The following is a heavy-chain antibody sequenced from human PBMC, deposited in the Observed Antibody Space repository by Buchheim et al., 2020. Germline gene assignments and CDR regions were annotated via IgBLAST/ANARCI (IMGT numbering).Heavy chain of an antibody. V-gene: IGHV1-69*01. CDR2: IIPNFGTP. Sequence: QVQLVQSGAEVKKPGSSVKVSRKASGGTISSYAISWVRQAPGQGLECMGGIIPNFGTPNYAQKFQGRATITADESTSTAYMELSSLRSEDTAVYYCARSAVTLGWGARSYYHGMDVWGQGTT. J-gene: IGHJ6*02. CDR1: GGTISSYA. D-gene: IGHD4-11*01. CDR3: ARSAVTLGWGARSYYHGMDV.